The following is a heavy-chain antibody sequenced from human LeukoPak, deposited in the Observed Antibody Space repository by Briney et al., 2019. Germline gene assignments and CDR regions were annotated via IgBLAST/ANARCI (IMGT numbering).Heavy chain of an antibody. Sequence: ASVKVSCKASGYTFTGYYMHWVRQAPGQGLEWMGWINPNSGGTNYAQKFQGRVTMTRDTSISTAYTELSRLRSDDTAVYYCARDDSSGYYYSYWGQGTLVTVSS. V-gene: IGHV1-2*02. CDR3: ARDDSSGYYYSY. J-gene: IGHJ4*02. D-gene: IGHD3-22*01. CDR2: INPNSGGT. CDR1: GYTFTGYY.